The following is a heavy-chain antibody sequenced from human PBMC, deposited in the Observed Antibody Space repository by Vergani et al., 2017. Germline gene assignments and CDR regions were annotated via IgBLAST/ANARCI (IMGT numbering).Heavy chain of an antibody. CDR1: GGSFSGYY. CDR3: ARGADTIFGVVQYPTAYYYYGMDV. D-gene: IGHD3-3*01. CDR2: INHSGST. V-gene: IGHV4-34*01. Sequence: QMQLQQWGAGLLKPSETLSLTCAVYGGSFSGYYWSWIRQPPGKGLEWIGEINHSGSTNYNPSLKSRVTISVDTSKNQFSLKLSSVTAADTAVYYCARGADTIFGVVQYPTAYYYYGMDVWGQGTTVTVSS. J-gene: IGHJ6*02.